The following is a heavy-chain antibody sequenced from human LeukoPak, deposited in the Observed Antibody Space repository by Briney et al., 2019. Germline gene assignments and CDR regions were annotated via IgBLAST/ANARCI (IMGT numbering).Heavy chain of an antibody. D-gene: IGHD4-4*01. CDR2: ISYDGSNK. V-gene: IGHV3-30*18. CDR1: GFTFSSYG. Sequence: PGGSLRLSCAASGFTFSSYGMHWVRQAPGKGLEWVAVISYDGSNKYYADSVKGRFTISRDNSKNTLYLQMNSLRAEDTAVYYCAKSLLPYTVTAGLDYWGQGTLVTVSS. J-gene: IGHJ4*02. CDR3: AKSLLPYTVTAGLDY.